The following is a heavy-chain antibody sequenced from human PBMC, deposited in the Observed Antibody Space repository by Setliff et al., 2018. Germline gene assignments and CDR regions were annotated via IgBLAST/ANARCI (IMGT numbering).Heavy chain of an antibody. CDR1: GYTFTTYA. J-gene: IGHJ6*03. V-gene: IGHV7-4-1*01. Sequence: ASVKVSCKASGYTFTTYAVGWMRQIPGQGLEWMGWINTNTGNPNYVQGFTGRFVFSLDTSVSTAYLQIYSLKAEDTAVYYCARASRFGTAIYKGDYYMDVWGNGTTVTVSS. CDR3: ARASRFGTAIYKGDYYMDV. CDR2: INTNTGNP. D-gene: IGHD2-21*02.